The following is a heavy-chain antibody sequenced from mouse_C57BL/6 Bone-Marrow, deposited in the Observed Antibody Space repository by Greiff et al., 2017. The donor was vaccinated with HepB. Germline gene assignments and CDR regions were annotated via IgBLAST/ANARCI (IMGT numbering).Heavy chain of an antibody. CDR3: ASTHYYGSSYFDY. CDR2: IHPNSGST. D-gene: IGHD1-1*01. V-gene: IGHV1-64*01. Sequence: QVQLKQPGAELVKPGASVKLSCKASGYTFTSYWMHWVKQRPGQGLEWIGMIHPNSGSTNYNEKFKSKATLTVDKSSSTAYMQLSSLTSEDSAVYYCASTHYYGSSYFDYWGQGTTLTVSS. CDR1: GYTFTSYW. J-gene: IGHJ2*01.